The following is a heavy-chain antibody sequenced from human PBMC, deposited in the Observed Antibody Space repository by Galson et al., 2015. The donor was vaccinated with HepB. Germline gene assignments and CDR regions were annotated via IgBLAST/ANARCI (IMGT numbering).Heavy chain of an antibody. CDR3: ARRVPRTVDYYMDI. V-gene: IGHV1-18*01. CDR2: ISAYNGNT. Sequence: SVKVSCKASGYTFTSYGISWVRQAPGQGLEWMGWISAYNGNTNYAQKLQGRVTMTTDTSTSTAYMELRSLRSDDTAVYYCARRVPRTVDYYMDIWGKGTTVTVSS. J-gene: IGHJ6*03. CDR1: GYTFTSYG.